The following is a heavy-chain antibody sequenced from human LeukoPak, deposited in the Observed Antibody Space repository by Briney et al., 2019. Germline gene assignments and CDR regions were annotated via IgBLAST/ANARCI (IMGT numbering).Heavy chain of an antibody. CDR1: GFTFDDYA. V-gene: IGHV3-9*01. CDR2: IIWNRGSI. Sequence: GGSLRLSCAASGFTFDDYAMHWVRQAPGKGLEWVSRIIWNRGSIRYADSAKGRFTISRDNAKNYLYLQMNSLRAEDTALYYCAKETIFGVVTKNWFDPWGQGTLVTV. D-gene: IGHD3-3*01. CDR3: AKETIFGVVTKNWFDP. J-gene: IGHJ5*02.